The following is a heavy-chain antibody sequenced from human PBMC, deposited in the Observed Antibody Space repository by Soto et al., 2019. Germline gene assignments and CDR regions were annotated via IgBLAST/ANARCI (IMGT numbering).Heavy chain of an antibody. CDR3: ARDRYSSSWQNWFDP. V-gene: IGHV4-59*01. CDR1: GGSISSYY. D-gene: IGHD6-13*01. Sequence: QVQLQESGPGLVKPSETLSLTCTVSGGSISSYYWSWIRQPPGKGLEWIWYIYYSGSTNYNPSLKSRVTISVDTSKNQFSLKLSSVTAADTAVYYCARDRYSSSWQNWFDPWGQGTLVTVSS. J-gene: IGHJ5*02. CDR2: IYYSGST.